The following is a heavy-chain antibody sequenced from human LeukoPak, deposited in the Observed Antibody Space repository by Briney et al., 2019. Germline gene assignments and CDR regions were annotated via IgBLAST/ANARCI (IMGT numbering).Heavy chain of an antibody. J-gene: IGHJ4*02. Sequence: HGESLKISCKSSGYSFTSYWIGWVRQMPGKGLEWMGTIYPGDSDTRYSPSFQGQVTISADKSISTAYLQWSSLKASDTAMYYCARGLGYCSSTSCPYFDYWGQGTLVTVSS. V-gene: IGHV5-51*01. D-gene: IGHD2-2*01. CDR1: GYSFTSYW. CDR2: IYPGDSDT. CDR3: ARGLGYCSSTSCPYFDY.